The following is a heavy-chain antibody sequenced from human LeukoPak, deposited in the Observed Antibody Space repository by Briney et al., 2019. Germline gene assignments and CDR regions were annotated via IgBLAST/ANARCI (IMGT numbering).Heavy chain of an antibody. Sequence: GGSLRLSCAASGFTVGSSYMSWVRQAPGKGLEWVSYISSSGSTIYYADSVKGRFTISRDNAKNSLYLQMNSLRAEDTAVYYCARDYYGSGSYYNIFDYWGQGTLVTVSS. CDR3: ARDYYGSGSYYNIFDY. CDR1: GFTVGSSY. CDR2: ISSSGSTI. J-gene: IGHJ4*02. D-gene: IGHD3-10*01. V-gene: IGHV3-11*01.